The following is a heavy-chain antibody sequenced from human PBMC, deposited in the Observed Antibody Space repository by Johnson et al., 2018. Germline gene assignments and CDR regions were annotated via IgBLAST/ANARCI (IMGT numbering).Heavy chain of an antibody. Sequence: EVQLVESGGGLVQXGRSLRLXCAASGFTFDDYAMHWVRQAPGKGLEWVSGITWNSGKIGYADSVKGRFTISRDNAKNSLYLQMNSLRAEDTALYYCAKDVGGGIAVSGPGAFDIWGQGTMVTVSS. CDR3: AKDVGGGIAVSGPGAFDI. J-gene: IGHJ3*02. CDR1: GFTFDDYA. V-gene: IGHV3-9*01. D-gene: IGHD6-19*01. CDR2: ITWNSGKI.